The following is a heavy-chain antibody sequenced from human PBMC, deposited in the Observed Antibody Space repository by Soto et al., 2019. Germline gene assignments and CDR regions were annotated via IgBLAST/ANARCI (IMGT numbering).Heavy chain of an antibody. V-gene: IGHV3-23*01. CDR1: GFTFSSYA. CDR2: ISGSGGST. J-gene: IGHJ4*02. D-gene: IGHD3-3*01. Sequence: EVQLLESGGGLVQPGGSLRLSCAASGFTFSSYAMSWVRQAPGKGLEWVSAISGSGGSTYYADSVKGRFTISRDNPKNTLYLQMNSLRAEDTAVYYCAKVGLRFLEWLTFDYWGQGTLVTVSS. CDR3: AKVGLRFLEWLTFDY.